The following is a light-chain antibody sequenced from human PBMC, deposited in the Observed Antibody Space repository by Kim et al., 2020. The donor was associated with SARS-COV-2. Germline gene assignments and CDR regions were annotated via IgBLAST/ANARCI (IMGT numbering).Light chain of an antibody. Sequence: ASVGDRVTITCRASQSISSWLAWYQQKPGKAPKLLSYKASSLESGVPSRFSGSGSGTEFTLTISSLQPDDFATYYCQQYNSYSSTFGQGTKVDIK. V-gene: IGKV1-5*03. CDR3: QQYNSYSST. CDR2: KAS. CDR1: QSISSW. J-gene: IGKJ1*01.